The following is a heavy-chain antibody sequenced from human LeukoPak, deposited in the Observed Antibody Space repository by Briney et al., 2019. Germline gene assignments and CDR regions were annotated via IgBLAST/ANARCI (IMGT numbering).Heavy chain of an antibody. J-gene: IGHJ6*03. CDR3: ARAPGNDYYPYYYMDV. Sequence: SETLSLTCTVSGGSISSYYLSWIRQPPGKGLEWFGYIYYSGSTNYNPSLKSRVTISVDTSKNQFSLKVNSVTAADTAVYYCARAPGNDYYPYYYMDVWGKGTTVTVSS. CDR1: GGSISSYY. V-gene: IGHV4-59*01. D-gene: IGHD4/OR15-4a*01. CDR2: IYYSGST.